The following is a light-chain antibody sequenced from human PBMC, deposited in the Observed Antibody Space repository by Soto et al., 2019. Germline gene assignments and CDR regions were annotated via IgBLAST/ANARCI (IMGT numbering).Light chain of an antibody. J-gene: IGKJ4*01. CDR3: QQRNSYPLT. CDR2: AAS. V-gene: IGKV1-9*01. Sequence: DIQLTQSPSFLSASVGDRVTITCRASQDISDYLAWYQQRPGKAPKLLIYAASTLQSGVPSRFSGSGSGTEFTLTISSLQPEDFATYSCQQRNSYPLTCGGGPKVNI. CDR1: QDISDY.